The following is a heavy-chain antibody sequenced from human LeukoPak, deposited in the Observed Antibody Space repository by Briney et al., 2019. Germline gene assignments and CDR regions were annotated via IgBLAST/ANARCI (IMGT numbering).Heavy chain of an antibody. V-gene: IGHV3-23*01. CDR3: AKDGGPRRGAFDI. CDR2: ISGSGLDT. CDR1: GFTFSSYA. Sequence: PGGSLRLSCVASGFTFSSYAMSWVRQAPGKGLEWVSFISGSGLDTYYADSVKGRFTISRDNSKNTLYMQMNSLRDEDTAVYYCAKDGGPRRGAFDIWGQGTMVIVSS. J-gene: IGHJ3*02. D-gene: IGHD1-14*01.